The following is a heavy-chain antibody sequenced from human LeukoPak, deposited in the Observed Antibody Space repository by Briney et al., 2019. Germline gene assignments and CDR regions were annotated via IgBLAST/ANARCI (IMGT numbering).Heavy chain of an antibody. Sequence: SETLTLICAVSGYSISSGYYWGWIRQPPGKGLEWPGSIYHSGSTYYNTSLKSRVTISVDTSKIQFFLKLSSVTAADTAVYYCARQYCSGGSCNLVDYWGQGTLVTVSS. D-gene: IGHD2-15*01. J-gene: IGHJ4*02. CDR1: GYSISSGYY. CDR2: IYHSGST. CDR3: ARQYCSGGSCNLVDY. V-gene: IGHV4-38-2*01.